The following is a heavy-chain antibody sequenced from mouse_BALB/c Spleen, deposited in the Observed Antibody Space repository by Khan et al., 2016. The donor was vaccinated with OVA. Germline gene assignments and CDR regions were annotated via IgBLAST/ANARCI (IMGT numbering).Heavy chain of an antibody. CDR1: GYTFINYW. J-gene: IGHJ2*01. CDR2: INPSTGHT. D-gene: IGHD1-1*01. Sequence: VQLQQSGAELAKPGASVKMSCKASGYTFINYWILWVKQRPGQGLEWIGYINPSTGHTEYNQNFKDNATLTADKSSSTAYMQLSSLTSEDSAVYYCARRGLRWDFDYWGQGTTLTVSS. V-gene: IGHV1-7*01. CDR3: ARRGLRWDFDY.